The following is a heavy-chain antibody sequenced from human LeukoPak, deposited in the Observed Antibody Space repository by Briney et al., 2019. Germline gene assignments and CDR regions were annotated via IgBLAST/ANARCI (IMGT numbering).Heavy chain of an antibody. CDR2: INHSGST. J-gene: IGHJ4*02. CDR3: ARGISTTGTDY. CDR1: GGSFSGYY. Sequence: SETLSLTCAVYGGSFSGYYWSWIRQPPGKGLEWIGEINHSGSTNYNPSLKSRVTISVDTSKNQFSLKLSSVTAADTAVYYCARGISTTGTDYWGQGTLVTVSS. D-gene: IGHD1-1*01. V-gene: IGHV4-34*01.